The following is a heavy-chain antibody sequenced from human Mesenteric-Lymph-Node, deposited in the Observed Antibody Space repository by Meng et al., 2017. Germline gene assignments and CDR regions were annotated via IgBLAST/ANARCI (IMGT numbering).Heavy chain of an antibody. V-gene: IGHV3-23*01. CDR1: GFTVSSNY. CDR2: ISGSGGST. CDR3: AKLEPMIVVLDAFDI. D-gene: IGHD3-22*01. J-gene: IGHJ3*02. Sequence: GESLKISCAASGFTVSSNYMSWVRQAPGKGLEWVSAISGSGGSTYYADSVKGRFTISRDNSKNTLYLQMNSLRAEDTAVYYCAKLEPMIVVLDAFDIWGQGTLVTVSS.